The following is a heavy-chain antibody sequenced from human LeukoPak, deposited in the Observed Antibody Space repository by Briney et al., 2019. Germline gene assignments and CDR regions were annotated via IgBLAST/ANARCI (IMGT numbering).Heavy chain of an antibody. D-gene: IGHD1-26*01. V-gene: IGHV3-53*01. CDR1: GFTVSSNY. J-gene: IGHJ6*03. Sequence: GGSLRLSCAASGFTVSSNYMSWVRQAPGQGLEWVSVIYSGGSTYYADSVKGRFTISRDISKNTVYLQMNSLRAEDTAVYYCAITYSLNSDYYYNYYMDVWGKGTTVTVSS. CDR2: IYSGGST. CDR3: AITYSLNSDYYYNYYMDV.